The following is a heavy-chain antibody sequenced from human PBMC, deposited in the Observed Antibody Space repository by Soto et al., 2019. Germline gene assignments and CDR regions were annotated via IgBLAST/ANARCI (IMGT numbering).Heavy chain of an antibody. J-gene: IGHJ4*02. Sequence: GESLKISCKGSGYNFAGYWIAWVRQMPGKGLELMGIIYPSDSDTRYRPSFQGQVTISADKSISSAYLQWSSLRASDTAMYHRARGGVSTRTFDYWGQGTPVTVSS. D-gene: IGHD3-3*01. CDR1: GYNFAGYW. V-gene: IGHV5-51*03. CDR3: ARGGVSTRTFDY. CDR2: IYPSDSDT.